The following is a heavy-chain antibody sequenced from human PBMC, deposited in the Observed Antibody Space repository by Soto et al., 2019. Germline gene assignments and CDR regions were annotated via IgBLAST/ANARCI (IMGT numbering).Heavy chain of an antibody. V-gene: IGHV4-59*01. CDR1: GGSISSYY. D-gene: IGHD2-15*01. J-gene: IGHJ6*02. CDR2: IYYSGST. Sequence: PSETLSLTCTVSGGSISSYYWSWIRQPPGKGLEWIGYIYYSGSTNYNPSLKSRVTISVDTSKNQFSLKLSSVTAADTAVYYCARPALGYCSGGSCHPSGMDVWGQGTTVTVSS. CDR3: ARPALGYCSGGSCHPSGMDV.